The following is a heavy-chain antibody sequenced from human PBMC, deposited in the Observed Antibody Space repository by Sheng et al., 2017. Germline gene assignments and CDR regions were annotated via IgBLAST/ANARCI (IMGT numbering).Heavy chain of an antibody. J-gene: IGHJ4*02. V-gene: IGHV3-33*01. CDR3: AREGAASIGGVIVGYFDY. CDR1: GFTFSSYG. CDR2: IWYDGSNK. Sequence: QVQLVESGGGVVQPGRSLRLSCAASGFTFSSYGMHWVRQAPGKGLEWVAVIWYDGSNKYYADSVKGRFTISRDNSKNTLYLQMNSLRAEDTAVYYCAREGAASIGGVIVGYFDYWGQGTLVTVSS. D-gene: IGHD3-16*02.